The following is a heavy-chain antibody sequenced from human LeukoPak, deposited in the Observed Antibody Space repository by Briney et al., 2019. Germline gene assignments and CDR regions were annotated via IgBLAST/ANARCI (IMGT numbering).Heavy chain of an antibody. V-gene: IGHV4-59*01. CDR1: GGSISSYY. CDR3: ARSHKAMAGEGLFDY. J-gene: IGHJ4*02. D-gene: IGHD5-18*01. CDR2: IYNSENT. Sequence: SETLSLTCTVSGGSISSYYWSWIREPPGRGLEWIGYIYNSENTNYNPSLKSRVTISVDTFKSQFSLKLFSVTAADTAVYYCARSHKAMAGEGLFDYWGQGTLITVSS.